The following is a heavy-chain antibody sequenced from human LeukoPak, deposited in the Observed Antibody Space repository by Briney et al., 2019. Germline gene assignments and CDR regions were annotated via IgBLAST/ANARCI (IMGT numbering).Heavy chain of an antibody. CDR2: IYHSGST. D-gene: IGHD3-10*01. Sequence: SETLSLTCTVSGGSISSSNRWSWVRQPPGKGLEWIGEIYHSGSTNYNPSLKSRVTISVDKSKNQFSLKLSSVTAADTAVYYCARIGPYGSGSYYADYWGQGTLVTVSS. J-gene: IGHJ4*02. V-gene: IGHV4-4*02. CDR3: ARIGPYGSGSYYADY. CDR1: GGSISSSNR.